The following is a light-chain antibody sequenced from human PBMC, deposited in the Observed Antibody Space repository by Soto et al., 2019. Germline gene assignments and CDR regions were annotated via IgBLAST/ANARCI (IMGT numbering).Light chain of an antibody. V-gene: IGKV3-20*01. CDR1: QSVSSSY. Sequence: EIVLTQSPGTLSLSPGERATLSCRASQSVSSSYLAWHQQKLGQAPRLLIYGASSRATGIPDRFSGSGSGTDFTLTISRLEPEDFAVYYCQQYGSSPPWTFGQGTKVEIK. J-gene: IGKJ1*01. CDR2: GAS. CDR3: QQYGSSPPWT.